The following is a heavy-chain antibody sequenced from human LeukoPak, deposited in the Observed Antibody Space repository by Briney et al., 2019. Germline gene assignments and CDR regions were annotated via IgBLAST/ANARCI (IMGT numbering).Heavy chain of an antibody. J-gene: IGHJ4*02. CDR3: AKDRPNYYDSSGHYYRRDGDY. Sequence: LSLTCTVSGGSISSGSYYWSWVRQAPGTGLEWVSSVSGSGGYTYYAGSVKGRFTISRDNSKNTLYLQMNSLRAEDTAIYYCAKDRPNYYDSSGHYYRRDGDYWGQGTLVTVSS. CDR2: VSGSGGYT. V-gene: IGHV3-23*01. CDR1: GGSISSGSYY. D-gene: IGHD3-22*01.